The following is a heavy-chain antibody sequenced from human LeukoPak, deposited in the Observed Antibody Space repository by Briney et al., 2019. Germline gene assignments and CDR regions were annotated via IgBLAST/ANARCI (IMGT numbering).Heavy chain of an antibody. J-gene: IGHJ4*02. CDR2: ISTSSSYI. CDR3: ARDRGRNSFDY. CDR1: GFTFSGST. D-gene: IGHD1-14*01. Sequence: GGSLRLSCAASGFTFSGSTMNWVRQAPGKGLEWVSFISTSSSYIYYADSVRGRFTISRDNAKNSLYLQMDSLRAEDTALYYCARDRGRNSFDYWGQGTLVSVSS. V-gene: IGHV3-21*01.